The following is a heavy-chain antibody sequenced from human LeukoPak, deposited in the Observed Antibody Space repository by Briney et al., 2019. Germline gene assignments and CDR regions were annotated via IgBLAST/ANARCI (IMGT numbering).Heavy chain of an antibody. CDR2: IYTSGST. D-gene: IGHD1-26*01. J-gene: IGHJ3*02. CDR1: GGSISSYY. CDR3: AREGIVGAKDAFDI. Sequence: PSETLSLTCTVSGGSISSYYWSWIRQPAGKGLEWIGRIYTSGSTNYNPSLKSRVTMSVDTSKNQFSLKLSSVTAADTAVYYCAREGIVGAKDAFDIWGQGTVVTVSS. V-gene: IGHV4-4*07.